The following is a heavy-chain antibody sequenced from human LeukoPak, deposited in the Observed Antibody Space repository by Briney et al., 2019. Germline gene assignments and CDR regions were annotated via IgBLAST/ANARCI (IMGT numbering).Heavy chain of an antibody. Sequence: SETLSLTCDVSGYYISTDYYWGWIRQPPGKGLEWIASMYHSGSAYYNPSLKSRVTISVDTSKNQFSLKLSSVTAADTAVFYCARHRMYYYDTSGRGVADAFDFWGQGTMVTVSS. V-gene: IGHV4-38-2*01. CDR1: GYYISTDYY. D-gene: IGHD3-22*01. CDR2: MYHSGSA. J-gene: IGHJ3*01. CDR3: ARHRMYYYDTSGRGVADAFDF.